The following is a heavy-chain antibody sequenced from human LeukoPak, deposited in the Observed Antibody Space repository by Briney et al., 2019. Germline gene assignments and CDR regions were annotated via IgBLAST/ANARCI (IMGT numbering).Heavy chain of an antibody. Sequence: GGSPRLSCVASGFTFANYWMCWVRQAQGKGLEWVASIKQDGSEKWFVDSVKGRFTISRDNAKNSLYLQMNSLRAEDTAVYYCSSTLTLDHWGRGILVTVSS. CDR3: SSTLTLDH. V-gene: IGHV3-7*01. J-gene: IGHJ4*02. CDR1: GFTFANYW. D-gene: IGHD4-17*01. CDR2: IKQDGSEK.